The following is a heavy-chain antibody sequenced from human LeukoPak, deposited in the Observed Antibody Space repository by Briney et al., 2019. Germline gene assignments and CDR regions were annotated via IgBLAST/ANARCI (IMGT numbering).Heavy chain of an antibody. Sequence: ASVKVSCKASGYTFTSYDINWVRQATGQGLEWMGWMNPNSGNTGYAQKFQGRVTMTRNTSISTAYLELSSLRSEDTAVYYCARGPMYYDSSGYHYYFDYWGQGTLVTVSS. CDR2: MNPNSGNT. CDR3: ARGPMYYDSSGYHYYFDY. J-gene: IGHJ4*02. D-gene: IGHD3-22*01. V-gene: IGHV1-8*01. CDR1: GYTFTSYD.